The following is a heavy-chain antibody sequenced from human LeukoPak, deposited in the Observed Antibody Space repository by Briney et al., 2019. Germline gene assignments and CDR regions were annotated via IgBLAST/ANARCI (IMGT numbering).Heavy chain of an antibody. CDR3: AKRGVVIRVILVGFHKQAYYFDS. CDR2: ISDSGGAT. V-gene: IGHV3-23*01. J-gene: IGHJ4*02. Sequence: PGGSLRLSCAVSGITLSNYGMSWVRQAPGKGLEWVAGISDSGGATNYADSVKGRFTISRDNRKNTLYLQMNSLRAEDTAVYFCAKRGVVIRVILVGFHKQAYYFDSWGQGALVTVPS. CDR1: GITLSNYG. D-gene: IGHD3-22*01.